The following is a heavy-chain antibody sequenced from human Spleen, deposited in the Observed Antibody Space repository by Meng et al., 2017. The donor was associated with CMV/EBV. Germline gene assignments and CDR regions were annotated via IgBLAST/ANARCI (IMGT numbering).Heavy chain of an antibody. CDR3: ARVAYSNWFDP. J-gene: IGHJ5*02. CDR2: IYYSGST. Sequence: QVQLHESGPGLVKPLQTLSVTGTVSGGAIWSGDYYWSWIRQPPGKGLEWIGYIYYSGSTYYNPSLKSRVTISVDTSKTQFSLKLSSVTAADTAVYYCARVAYSNWFDPWGQGTLVTVSS. D-gene: IGHD4-11*01. CDR1: GGAIWSGDYY. V-gene: IGHV4-30-4*08.